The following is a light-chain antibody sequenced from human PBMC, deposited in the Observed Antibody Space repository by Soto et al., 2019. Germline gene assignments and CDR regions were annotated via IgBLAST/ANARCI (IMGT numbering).Light chain of an antibody. J-gene: IGKJ3*01. CDR3: QQYDSSPFT. CDR1: QNISSNY. CDR2: GAS. Sequence: EIVLTQSPGTLALSPGERATLSCRAGQNISSNYLAWYQQKPGQAPRLLIYGASSRATATPDRFSGSGSGTDFTLTVNRLDPEDFAVYYCQQYDSSPFTFGPGTKVDIK. V-gene: IGKV3-20*01.